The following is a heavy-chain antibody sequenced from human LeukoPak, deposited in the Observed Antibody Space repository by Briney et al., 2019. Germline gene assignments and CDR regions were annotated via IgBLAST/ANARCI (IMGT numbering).Heavy chain of an antibody. CDR3: ASEWELGAYFDY. D-gene: IGHD1-26*01. CDR1: GYTFTGYY. Sequence: SVKVSCKASGYTFTGYYMHWVRQAPGQGLEWMGWINPNSGGTNYAQKFQGRVTMTRDTSISTAYMELSRLRSDDTAVYYYASEWELGAYFDYWGQGTLVTVSS. V-gene: IGHV1-2*02. J-gene: IGHJ4*02. CDR2: INPNSGGT.